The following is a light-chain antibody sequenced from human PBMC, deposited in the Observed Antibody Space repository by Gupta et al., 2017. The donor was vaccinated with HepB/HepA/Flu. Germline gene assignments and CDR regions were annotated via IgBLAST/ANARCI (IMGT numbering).Light chain of an antibody. CDR2: KAS. CDR1: QSISNW. CDR3: QNYVTTV. V-gene: IGKV1-5*03. J-gene: IGKJ4*01. Sequence: DIQMTQSPSTLSASVGDRVTITCRASQSISNWLAWYQQQPGKAPRLLIYKASTLESGVPSRLRGSGSGTEFTLTSTGLQHDDFATDGCQNYVTTVLGGGTKVDIK.